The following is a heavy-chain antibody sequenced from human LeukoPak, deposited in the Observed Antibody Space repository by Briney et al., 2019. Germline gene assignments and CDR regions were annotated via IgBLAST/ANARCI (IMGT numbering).Heavy chain of an antibody. CDR1: GYSFTSYW. V-gene: IGHV5-51*01. D-gene: IGHD3-22*01. CDR2: IYPGDSDT. J-gene: IGHJ5*02. CDR3: ASLRDYYDSSGFPRGSWFDP. Sequence: GESLKISCKGSGYSFTSYWIGWVRQMPGKGLGWMGIIYPGDSDTRYSPSFQGQVTISADKSISTAYLQWSSLKASDTAMYYCASLRDYYDSSGFPRGSWFDPWGQGTLVTVSS.